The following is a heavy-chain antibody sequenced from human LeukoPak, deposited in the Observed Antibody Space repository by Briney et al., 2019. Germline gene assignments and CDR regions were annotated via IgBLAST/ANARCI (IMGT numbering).Heavy chain of an antibody. D-gene: IGHD3-3*01. CDR2: IYHSGSA. V-gene: IGHV4-38-2*02. Sequence: PSETLSLTCTVSSYSISSGYYWGWIRQPPGKGLEWIGSIYHSGSAYYNPSLKSRVTVSVDTSKNQFSLKLNSVTAADTAVYYXXXXXHGETIXXVVLYWFDPWGQGTLVTVFS. CDR1: SYSISSGYY. CDR3: XXXXHGETIXXVVLYWFDP. J-gene: IGHJ5*02.